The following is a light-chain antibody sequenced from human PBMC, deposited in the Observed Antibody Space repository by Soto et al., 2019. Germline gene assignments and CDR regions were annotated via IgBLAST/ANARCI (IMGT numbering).Light chain of an antibody. CDR3: QQRRNWLT. CDR1: QSVSSY. Sequence: PGERATLSCRASQSVSSYLAWYQQKPGQAPRLLIYDASNRATGIPARFSGSGSGTDFTLTISSLEPEDFAVYYCQQRRNWLTFGGGTKVDIK. V-gene: IGKV3-11*01. CDR2: DAS. J-gene: IGKJ4*01.